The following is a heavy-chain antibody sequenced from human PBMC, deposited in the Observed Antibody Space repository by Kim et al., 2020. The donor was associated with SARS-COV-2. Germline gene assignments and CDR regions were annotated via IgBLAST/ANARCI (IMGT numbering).Heavy chain of an antibody. D-gene: IGHD3-16*01. CDR1: GFTFSRSA. V-gene: IGHV3-23*01. CDR2: IDGSGDRT. J-gene: IGHJ3*02. Sequence: GGSLRLSCAASGFTFSRSAMSWVRQAPGKGLEWVSAIDGSGDRTYYADSLKGRFTISRDNSKNTLYLQMNSLRADDTALYYCAKDRPGGDPFDIWGKGA. CDR3: AKDRPGGDPFDI.